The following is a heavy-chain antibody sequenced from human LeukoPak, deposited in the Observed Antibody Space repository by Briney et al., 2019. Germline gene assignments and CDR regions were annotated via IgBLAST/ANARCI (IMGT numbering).Heavy chain of an antibody. Sequence: GGSLRLSCAASGFTFSDYAIHWVRQAPGKGLEWVAVISYDGTNKYYADSVKGRFTISRDTSKNTVFLQMNSLRGEDTAVYYCAKTYYDFWSGYYDYWGQGTLATVSS. D-gene: IGHD3-3*01. V-gene: IGHV3-30-3*02. CDR2: ISYDGTNK. CDR3: AKTYYDFWSGYYDY. J-gene: IGHJ4*02. CDR1: GFTFSDYA.